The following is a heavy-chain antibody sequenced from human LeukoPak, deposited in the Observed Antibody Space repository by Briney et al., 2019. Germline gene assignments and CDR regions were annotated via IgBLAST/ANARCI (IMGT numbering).Heavy chain of an antibody. Sequence: ASVKVSCKTSGYSFIDYYIHWVRQAPGQGLEWMGWINSNSADTNYAQKLQGRVTMTTDTSTSTAYMELRSLRSDDTALYYCARESYNSGSYYNDYWGQGTLVTVSS. V-gene: IGHV1-18*04. CDR1: GYSFIDYY. J-gene: IGHJ4*02. CDR3: ARESYNSGSYYNDY. D-gene: IGHD3-10*01. CDR2: INSNSADT.